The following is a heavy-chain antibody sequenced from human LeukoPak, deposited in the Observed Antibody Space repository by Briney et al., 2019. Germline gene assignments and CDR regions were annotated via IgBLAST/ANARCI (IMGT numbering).Heavy chain of an antibody. CDR1: GFTFSSYA. J-gene: IGHJ4*02. CDR3: AKGPDDYGDYGVDY. D-gene: IGHD4-17*01. Sequence: GGSLRLSCAASGFTFSSYAMSWVRQAPGKGLEWVSAISGSGGSTYYADSVKGRFTISRDNSKNTLYLQMNSLRAEDTAVYYCAKGPDDYGDYGVDYWGQGPLVTVSS. CDR2: ISGSGGST. V-gene: IGHV3-23*01.